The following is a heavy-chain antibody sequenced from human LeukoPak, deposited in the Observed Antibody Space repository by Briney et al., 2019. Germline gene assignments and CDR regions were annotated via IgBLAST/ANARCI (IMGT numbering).Heavy chain of an antibody. Sequence: PGGSLRLSCAASGFTFSSYGMHWVRQAPGKGLEWVAVIWYDGSNKYYADSVKGRFTISRDNSKNTLYLQTNSLRAEDTAVYYCAKGTRGYSYGYRYWGQGTLVTVSS. CDR2: IWYDGSNK. J-gene: IGHJ4*02. D-gene: IGHD5-18*01. CDR1: GFTFSSYG. CDR3: AKGTRGYSYGYRY. V-gene: IGHV3-33*06.